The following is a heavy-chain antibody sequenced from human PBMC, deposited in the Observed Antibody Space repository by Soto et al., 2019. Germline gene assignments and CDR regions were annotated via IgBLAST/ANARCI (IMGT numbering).Heavy chain of an antibody. V-gene: IGHV3-30*18. CDR3: AKDHERGVVVVPAAIAGHYGMDV. Sequence: GGSLRLSCAASGFTFSSYGMHWVRQAPGKGLEWVAVISYDGSNKYYADSVKGRFTISRDNSKNTLYLQMNSLRAEDAAVYYCAKDHERGVVVVPAAIAGHYGMDVWGQGTTVTVSS. CDR1: GFTFSSYG. CDR2: ISYDGSNK. D-gene: IGHD2-2*01. J-gene: IGHJ6*02.